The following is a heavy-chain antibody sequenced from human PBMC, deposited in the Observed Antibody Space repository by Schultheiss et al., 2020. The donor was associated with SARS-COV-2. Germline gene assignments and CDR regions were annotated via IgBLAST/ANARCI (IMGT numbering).Heavy chain of an antibody. CDR2: INAGNGNT. J-gene: IGHJ4*02. Sequence: ASVKVSCKASGYTFTSYAMHWVRQAPGQRLEWMGWINAGNGNTKYSQKFQGRVTITRDTSASTAYMELSSLRSEDTAVYYCAVGSSRDDYSKFDSWGQGTLVTVSS. CDR1: GYTFTSYA. D-gene: IGHD4-11*01. V-gene: IGHV1-3*01. CDR3: AVGSSRDDYSKFDS.